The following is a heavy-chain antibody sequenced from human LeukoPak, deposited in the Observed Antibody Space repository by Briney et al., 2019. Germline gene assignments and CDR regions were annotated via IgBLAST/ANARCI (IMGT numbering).Heavy chain of an antibody. CDR3: AKGGGSDFFDY. CDR1: GFAFGSYA. D-gene: IGHD5-12*01. V-gene: IGHV3-23*01. Sequence: GGSLRLSCAASGFAFGSYAMSWVRQAPGKGLEWVAAISSNAYSTYYADSLKGPFTISRDNSKNTLYLQMNSLRSDDTAVYYCAKGGGSDFFDYWGQGTLVTVSS. CDR2: ISSNAYST. J-gene: IGHJ4*02.